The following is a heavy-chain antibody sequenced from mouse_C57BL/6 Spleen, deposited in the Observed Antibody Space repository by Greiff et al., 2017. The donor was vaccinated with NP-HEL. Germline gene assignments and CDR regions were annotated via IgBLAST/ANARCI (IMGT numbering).Heavy chain of an antibody. V-gene: IGHV10-3*01. CDR3: VREDYYVSRGYYFDY. J-gene: IGHJ2*01. Sequence: GGGLVQPNGTLKLSCAASGFTFNTYAMHWVRQAPGKGLEWVARIRSKSSNYATYYADSVKDRFTISRDDSQSMLYLQMNNLKTEDTAMYYCVREDYYVSRGYYFDYWGQGTTLTVSS. CDR1: GFTFNTYA. D-gene: IGHD1-1*01. CDR2: IRSKSSNYAT.